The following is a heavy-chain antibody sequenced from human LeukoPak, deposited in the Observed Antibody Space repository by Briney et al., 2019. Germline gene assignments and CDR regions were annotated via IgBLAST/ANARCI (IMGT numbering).Heavy chain of an antibody. CDR2: IYLSGSA. Sequence: SETLSLTCTVSGGSISSGGYSWSWIRQPPGKGLEWIGYIYLSGSAYYNPSLKSRVTISIDTSKNQFSLNLTSVTAADTAVYYCAKVQRGYNYGSGRFDPWGQGTLVTVSS. CDR1: GGSISSGGYS. V-gene: IGHV4-30-2*01. D-gene: IGHD5-18*01. CDR3: AKVQRGYNYGSGRFDP. J-gene: IGHJ5*02.